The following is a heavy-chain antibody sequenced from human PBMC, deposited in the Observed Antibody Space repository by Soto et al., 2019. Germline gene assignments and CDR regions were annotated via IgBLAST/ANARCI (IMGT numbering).Heavy chain of an antibody. Sequence: SVKVSCKASGGTFSSYTISWVRQAPGQGLEWMGRIIPILGIANYAQKFQGRVTITADKSTSTAYMELSSLRSEDTAVYYCASRTYYYDSSGYPPADYWGQGTLVTVSS. J-gene: IGHJ4*02. D-gene: IGHD3-22*01. CDR2: IIPILGIA. CDR1: GGTFSSYT. V-gene: IGHV1-69*02. CDR3: ASRTYYYDSSGYPPADY.